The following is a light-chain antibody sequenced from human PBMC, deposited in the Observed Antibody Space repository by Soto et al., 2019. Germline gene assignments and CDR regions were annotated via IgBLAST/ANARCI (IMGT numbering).Light chain of an antibody. CDR2: GAS. V-gene: IGKV3-20*01. Sequence: EIVLTQSPGTLSLSPGERAALSCRASQSVSSSSLAWYQQKPGQAPRLLIYGASNRAAGIPDRFSGSGSGTDFTLTISRLEPEDFAVYFCHHYGTSPPYTFGQGTKLEI. CDR3: HHYGTSPPYT. J-gene: IGKJ2*01. CDR1: QSVSSSS.